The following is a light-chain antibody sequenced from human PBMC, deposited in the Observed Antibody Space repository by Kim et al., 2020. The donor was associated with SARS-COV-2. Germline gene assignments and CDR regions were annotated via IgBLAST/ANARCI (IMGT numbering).Light chain of an antibody. CDR1: QSVSKNF. CDR3: QQYGTPPYT. V-gene: IGKV3-20*01. J-gene: IGKJ2*01. Sequence: LSPGERATLSCRASQSVSKNFLAWYRQRPGQPPSLVIYGASTRATGIPDRISGSGSGTDFTLTITRLEPEDFAVYYCQQYGTPPYTFGQGTKLEI. CDR2: GAS.